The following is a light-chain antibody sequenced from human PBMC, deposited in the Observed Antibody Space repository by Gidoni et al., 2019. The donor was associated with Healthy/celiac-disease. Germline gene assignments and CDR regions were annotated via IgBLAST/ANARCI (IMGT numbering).Light chain of an antibody. Sequence: EIVMTQSPATLSVSPGERATLSCRASQSVSSNLAWYQQKTGQAPRLLIYGSSTRATGIPARFSGSWSGTEFTLTISNLQSEDFAVYYCQQYNNWPLTFGGGTKVEIK. CDR1: QSVSSN. CDR2: GSS. CDR3: QQYNNWPLT. V-gene: IGKV3-15*01. J-gene: IGKJ4*01.